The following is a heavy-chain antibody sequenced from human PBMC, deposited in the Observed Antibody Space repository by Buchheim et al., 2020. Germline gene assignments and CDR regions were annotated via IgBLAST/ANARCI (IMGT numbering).Heavy chain of an antibody. CDR3: AKDKEVMPKWRSLISHHDGMDV. CDR1: GFSFMSFV. CDR2: VSSDGQNK. Sequence: QVHLVESGGGVVQPGKSLRLSCQASGFSFMSFVMHWVRLTPGKGLEWVALVSSDGQNKYYADSVQGRFTISRDNYKEMLYLQLNSLTADDTAIYFCAKDKEVMPKWRSLISHHDGMDVWGQGTT. D-gene: IGHD2-21*01. V-gene: IGHV3-30*18. J-gene: IGHJ6*02.